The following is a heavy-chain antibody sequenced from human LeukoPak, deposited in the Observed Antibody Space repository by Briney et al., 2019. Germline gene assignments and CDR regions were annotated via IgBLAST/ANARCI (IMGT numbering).Heavy chain of an antibody. CDR2: ISGSGETT. J-gene: IGHJ4*02. CDR1: GFTFRNPA. V-gene: IGHV3-23*01. Sequence: GGSLRLSCAASGFTFRNPAMNWVSQAPGKVLERVTVISGSGETTYYADSVKGRFTISRDNSQNTPYLQMSSLRGEDTALYYCAKYGGVVGASVRAFDYWGQGTLVTVSS. D-gene: IGHD2-15*01. CDR3: AKYGGVVGASVRAFDY.